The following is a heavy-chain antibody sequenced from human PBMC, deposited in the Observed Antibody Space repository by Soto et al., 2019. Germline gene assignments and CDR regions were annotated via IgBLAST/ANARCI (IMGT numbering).Heavy chain of an antibody. V-gene: IGHV6-1*01. D-gene: IGHD6-19*01. CDR3: ARDPGIAVAGSNWSDP. CDR1: GNSVSSNSAA. Sequence: PAQSLSLTYAISGNSVSSNSAACNWIRQSPSRGLEWLGRTYYRSKWYNDYAVSVKSRITINPDTSKNQFSLQLNSVTPEDTAVYYCARDPGIAVAGSNWSDPWGQGTLVTVSS. J-gene: IGHJ5*02. CDR2: TYYRSKWYN.